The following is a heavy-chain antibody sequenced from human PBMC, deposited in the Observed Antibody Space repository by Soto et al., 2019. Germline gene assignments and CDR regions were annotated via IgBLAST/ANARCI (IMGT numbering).Heavy chain of an antibody. Sequence: QVQLQESGPGLVKPSETLSLTCTVSGGSISAYYWSWIRQPPGKGLEWIGRIYYTGSTNYNSSLVSRVTISVDTSRVHFSLRLSSVTAADTAVYYCARTLVTGYSDSWGQGALVTVSS. J-gene: IGHJ4*02. D-gene: IGHD3-9*01. CDR1: GGSISAYY. V-gene: IGHV4-59*01. CDR2: IYYTGST. CDR3: ARTLVTGYSDS.